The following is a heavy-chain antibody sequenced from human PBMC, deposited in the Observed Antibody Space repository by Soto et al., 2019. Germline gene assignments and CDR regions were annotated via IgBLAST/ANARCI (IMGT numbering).Heavy chain of an antibody. CDR2: IIPIFGTA. CDR3: AVSTTHESPSEWLFAFQL. Sequence: ASVKVSCKASGGPFSSYAISWVRQAPGQGLEWMGGIIPIFGTANYAQKFQGRVTITADESTSTAYMELSSLRSEDTAVYYCAVSTTHESPSEWLFAFQLWSEGTLVSVSS. D-gene: IGHD3-3*01. V-gene: IGHV1-69*13. CDR1: GGPFSSYA. J-gene: IGHJ1*01.